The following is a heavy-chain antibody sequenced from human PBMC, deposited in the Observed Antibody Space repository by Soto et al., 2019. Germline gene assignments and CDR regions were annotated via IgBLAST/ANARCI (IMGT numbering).Heavy chain of an antibody. D-gene: IGHD3-10*01. J-gene: IGHJ6*02. CDR3: ARRTVWFGDYGMDV. CDR2: IYYSGST. V-gene: IGHV4-39*01. Sequence: SXGTLSLTCTVSGGSISSSSYYWGWIRQPPGKGLEWIGSIYYSGSTYYNPSLKSRVTISVDTSKNQFSLKLSSVTAADTAVYYCARRTVWFGDYGMDVWGQGTTVTVSS. CDR1: GGSISSSSYY.